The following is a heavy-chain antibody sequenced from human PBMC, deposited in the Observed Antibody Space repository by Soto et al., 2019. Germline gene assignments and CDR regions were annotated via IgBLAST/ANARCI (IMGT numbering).Heavy chain of an antibody. CDR3: ARLGGEYYYALDV. CDR2: INPGDSDN. D-gene: IGHD3-16*01. CDR1: GYTLTGYW. Sequence: GASLKISCKGSGYTLTGYWIGWVRQMPGKGLEWMGIINPGDSDNRYSPSFQGQVTISVDKSIGTAYLRWSSLKASDTAIYYGARLGGEYYYALDVWGQGTTGTFSS. J-gene: IGHJ6*02. V-gene: IGHV5-51*01.